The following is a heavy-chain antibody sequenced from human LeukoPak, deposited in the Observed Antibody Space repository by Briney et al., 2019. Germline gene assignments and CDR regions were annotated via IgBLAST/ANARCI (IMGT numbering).Heavy chain of an antibody. CDR1: GFTFSSYS. CDR2: ISSSSSTI. J-gene: IGHJ4*02. CDR3: ARGAVAGTTETYYFDY. V-gene: IGHV3-48*01. Sequence: PGGSLRLSCAASGFTFSSYSMNWVRQAPGKGLEWVSYISSSSSTIYYADSVKGRFTISRDNAKNSLYLQMNSLRAEDTAVYYCARGAVAGTTETYYFDYWGQGTLVTVSS. D-gene: IGHD6-19*01.